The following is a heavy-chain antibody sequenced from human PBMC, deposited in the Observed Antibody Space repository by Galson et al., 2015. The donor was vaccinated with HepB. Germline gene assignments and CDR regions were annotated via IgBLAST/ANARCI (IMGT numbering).Heavy chain of an antibody. CDR1: GYTFTSYG. CDR2: ISAYNGNT. J-gene: IGHJ4*02. Sequence: SVKVSCKASGYTFTSYGISWVRQAPGQGLEWMGWISAYNGNTNYAQKLQGRVTMTTDTSTSTAYMELRSLRSDDTAVYYCARVRYCSSTSCSYFDYWGQGTLVTVSS. D-gene: IGHD2-2*01. V-gene: IGHV1-18*04. CDR3: ARVRYCSSTSCSYFDY.